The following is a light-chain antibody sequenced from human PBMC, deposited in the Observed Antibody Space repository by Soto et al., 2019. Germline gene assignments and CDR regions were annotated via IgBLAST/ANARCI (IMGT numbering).Light chain of an antibody. CDR1: QSVSSY. Sequence: EIVLTQSPVTLSLSPGERATLSCRASQSVSSYLAWYQQKPGQAPRLLIYDASNRATGIPARFSGSGSGTDFTLTISSLEPEDFAVYYCHQRSNWQSTFGQGTRLEIK. CDR2: DAS. J-gene: IGKJ5*01. CDR3: HQRSNWQST. V-gene: IGKV3-11*01.